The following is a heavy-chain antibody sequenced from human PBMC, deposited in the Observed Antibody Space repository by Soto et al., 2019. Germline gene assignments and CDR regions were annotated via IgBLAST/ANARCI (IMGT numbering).Heavy chain of an antibody. D-gene: IGHD3-3*02. V-gene: IGHV1-69*12. J-gene: IGHJ6*02. CDR3: ARDKDRQQLGGNYYYILDV. CDR2: IMPVFATP. CDR1: GGTFSTSA. Sequence: QVQLMQSGADVKKPGSSVKVSYKASGGTFSTSAISWVRQAPGEGLEWVGGIMPVFATPDYAQKFQGRVTISADESTTTAYLELTSLTTDDTAVYYCARDKDRQQLGGNYYYILDVWGQGTAITVSS.